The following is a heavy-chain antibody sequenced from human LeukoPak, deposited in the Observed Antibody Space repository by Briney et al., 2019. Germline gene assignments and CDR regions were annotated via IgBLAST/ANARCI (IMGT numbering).Heavy chain of an antibody. V-gene: IGHV3-21*01. Sequence: PGGSLRLSCAASGFTFSSYSMNWVRQAPGKGLEWVSSISSSSSYIYYADSVKGRFTISRDNAKNSLYLQMNSLRAEDTAVYYCARSGIAAGWAFADYWGQGTQVTVSS. CDR3: ARSGIAAGWAFADY. J-gene: IGHJ4*02. CDR2: ISSSSSYI. CDR1: GFTFSSYS. D-gene: IGHD6-13*01.